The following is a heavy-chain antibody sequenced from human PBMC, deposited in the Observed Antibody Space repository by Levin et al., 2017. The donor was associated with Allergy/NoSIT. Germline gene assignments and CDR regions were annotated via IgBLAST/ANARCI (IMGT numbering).Heavy chain of an antibody. CDR2: LFYSGST. J-gene: IGHJ4*02. Sequence: SCTVSGGSISSSSYYWGWIRQPPGKGLEWIGSLFYSGSTYYNPSLKSRVTISVDTSKNQFSLKLSSVTAADTAVYYCARHSSWYGNFDYWGQGTLVTVSS. D-gene: IGHD6-13*01. V-gene: IGHV4-39*01. CDR3: ARHSSWYGNFDY. CDR1: GGSISSSSYY.